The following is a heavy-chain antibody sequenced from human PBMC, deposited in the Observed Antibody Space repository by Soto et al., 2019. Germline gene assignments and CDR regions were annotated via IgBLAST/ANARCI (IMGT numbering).Heavy chain of an antibody. D-gene: IGHD4-4*01. V-gene: IGHV1-2*04. J-gene: IGHJ6*02. CDR1: GYTFTGYY. CDR3: ARGNTVTPHPYYYYGMDV. CDR2: INPNSGGT. Sequence: QVQLVQSGAEVKKPGASVKVSCKASGYTFTGYYMHWVRQAPGQGLEWMGWINPNSGGTNYAQKFQGWVTMTRDTSISTAYMELSRLRSDDTAVHYCARGNTVTPHPYYYYGMDVWGQGTTVTVSS.